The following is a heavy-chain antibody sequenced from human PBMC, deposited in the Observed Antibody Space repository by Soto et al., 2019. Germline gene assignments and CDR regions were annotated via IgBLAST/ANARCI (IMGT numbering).Heavy chain of an antibody. V-gene: IGHV1-3*01. J-gene: IGHJ1*01. CDR1: GYTFTSYA. CDR2: INAGNGNT. Sequence: GTSVKVPCKASGYTFTSYAMHWVRQAPGQRLEWMGWINAGNGNTKYSQKFQGRVTITRDTSASTAYMELSSLRSEDTAVYYCAREIIRGSPEYFQHWGQGTLVTVSS. D-gene: IGHD3-10*01. CDR3: AREIIRGSPEYFQH.